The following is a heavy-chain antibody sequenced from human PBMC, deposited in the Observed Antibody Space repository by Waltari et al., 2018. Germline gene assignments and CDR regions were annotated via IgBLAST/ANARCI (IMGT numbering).Heavy chain of an antibody. CDR1: GFTVSNYY. V-gene: IGHV3-53*01. CDR2: INSGGDT. CDR3: ARDVAGYYYFDL. Sequence: EVQLVESGGGLIQPGGSLRLSCAASGFTVSNYYMSWVRHAPGKGREWVSVINSGGDTHYADSVKGRFTISRDNSKNTIYLQLNTLRAEDTALYYCARDVAGYYYFDLWGRGTLVTV. J-gene: IGHJ2*01.